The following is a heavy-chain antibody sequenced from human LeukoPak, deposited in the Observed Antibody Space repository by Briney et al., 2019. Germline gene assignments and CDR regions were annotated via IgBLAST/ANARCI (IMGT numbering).Heavy chain of an antibody. D-gene: IGHD6-19*01. J-gene: IGHJ6*02. Sequence: GGSLRLSCAASGFTSGSYAMSWVRQAPGKGLEWVSVVSGGTGNTYYADSVKGRFTISRDNSKNTLYLQMNSLRAEDTAVYYCAKLAGSHYPHHYGMDVWGQGTTVTVSS. CDR1: GFTSGSYA. CDR2: VSGGTGNT. V-gene: IGHV3-23*01. CDR3: AKLAGSHYPHHYGMDV.